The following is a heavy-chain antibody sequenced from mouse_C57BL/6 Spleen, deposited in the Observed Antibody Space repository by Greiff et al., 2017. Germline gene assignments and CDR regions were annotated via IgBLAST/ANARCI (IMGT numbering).Heavy chain of an antibody. Sequence: EVQLQESGPSLVRPSQTLSLTCTVTGFSINSDCYWIWIRQFPGNKLEYIGYTFYSGITYYNPSLESRTYITRDTSKNQFSLKLSSVTTEDTATYDCARAPYYGSSYGAMDYWGQGTSVTVSS. CDR1: GFSINSDCY. CDR3: ARAPYYGSSYGAMDY. CDR2: TFYSGIT. V-gene: IGHV3-3*01. J-gene: IGHJ4*01. D-gene: IGHD1-1*01.